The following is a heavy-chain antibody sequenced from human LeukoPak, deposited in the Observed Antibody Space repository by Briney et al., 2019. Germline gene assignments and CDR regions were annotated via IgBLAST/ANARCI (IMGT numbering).Heavy chain of an antibody. D-gene: IGHD3-22*01. J-gene: IGHJ5*02. CDR3: ARDHYYDSSGYSGGWFDP. Sequence: PSETLSLTCTVSGGSISSYYWSWIRQPPGKGLEWIGYIYYSGSTNYNPSLKSRVTISVDTSKNQFSLKLSSVTAADTAVYYCARDHYYDSSGYSGGWFDPWDQGTLVTVSS. CDR1: GGSISSYY. CDR2: IYYSGST. V-gene: IGHV4-59*12.